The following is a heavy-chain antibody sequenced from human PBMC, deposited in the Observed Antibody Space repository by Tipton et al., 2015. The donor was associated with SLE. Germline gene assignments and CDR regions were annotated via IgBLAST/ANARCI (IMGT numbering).Heavy chain of an antibody. D-gene: IGHD3-22*01. CDR1: GFSFSDYE. V-gene: IGHV3-48*03. CDR2: IGRSSAI. Sequence: GSLRLSCAASGFSFSDYEMNWVRQAPGKGLEWVSYIGRSSAIYYADSVMGRFTISRDNAKNSLYLQMNRLRAEDTAIYYCARGLPYYYDTSGYLPFDFWGQGTLVTVSS. J-gene: IGHJ4*02. CDR3: ARGLPYYYDTSGYLPFDF.